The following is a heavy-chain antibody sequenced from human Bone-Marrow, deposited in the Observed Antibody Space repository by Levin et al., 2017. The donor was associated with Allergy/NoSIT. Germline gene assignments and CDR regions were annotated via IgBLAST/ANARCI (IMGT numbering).Heavy chain of an antibody. J-gene: IGHJ3*02. CDR3: ASDTYSSGWYKDDAFDI. V-gene: IGHV3-7*01. CDR2: IKQDGSEK. D-gene: IGHD6-19*01. CDR1: GFTFSSYW. Sequence: GESLKISCAASGFTFSSYWMSWVRQAPGKGLEWVANIKQDGSEKYYVDSVKGRFTISRDNAKNSLYLQMNSLRAEDTAVYYCASDTYSSGWYKDDAFDIWGQGTMVTVSS.